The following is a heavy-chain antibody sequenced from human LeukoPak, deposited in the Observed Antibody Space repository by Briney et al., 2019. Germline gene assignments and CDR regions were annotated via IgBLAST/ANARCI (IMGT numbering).Heavy chain of an antibody. D-gene: IGHD5-24*01. V-gene: IGHV3-48*03. CDR1: GFTFSSYE. CDR3: ARDNSVRDEAWWFNP. J-gene: IGHJ5*02. CDR2: ISSSGSTI. Sequence: GGSLRLSCAASGFTFSSYEMNWVRQAPGKGLEWVSYISSSGSTIYYADSVKGRFTISRDNAKNSLYLQMNSLRSEDTAVYYCARDNSVRDEAWWFNPWGQGTLVTVSS.